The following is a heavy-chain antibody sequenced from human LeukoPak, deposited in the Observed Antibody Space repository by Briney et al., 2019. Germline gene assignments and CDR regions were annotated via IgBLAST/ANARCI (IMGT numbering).Heavy chain of an antibody. Sequence: ASVKVSCKASGYTFTNYGITWGRQAPGQGLEWMGWISAYNGYTNYAQKFRGRVTMTTDTSTSTAYMALGSLRSDDTAVFYCARVAQHRYYYDTSAYHYYFDYWGQGTLVTVSS. J-gene: IGHJ4*02. V-gene: IGHV1-18*01. CDR3: ARVAQHRYYYDTSAYHYYFDY. CDR1: GYTFTNYG. CDR2: ISAYNGYT. D-gene: IGHD3-22*01.